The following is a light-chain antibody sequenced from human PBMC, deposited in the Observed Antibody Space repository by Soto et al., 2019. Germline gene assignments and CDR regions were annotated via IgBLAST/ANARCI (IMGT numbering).Light chain of an antibody. Sequence: QTVVTQPPSVSGAPGQGVTISCTGSSSNIGAGSDVHWYQQLPGTAPKLLISNDNSRPSGVPDRFSGSKSGTSASLAITGLQAEDEAEYYCQSYDSSLRGVVFGGGTKLTVL. CDR1: SSNIGAGSD. V-gene: IGLV1-40*01. CDR2: NDN. CDR3: QSYDSSLRGVV. J-gene: IGLJ2*01.